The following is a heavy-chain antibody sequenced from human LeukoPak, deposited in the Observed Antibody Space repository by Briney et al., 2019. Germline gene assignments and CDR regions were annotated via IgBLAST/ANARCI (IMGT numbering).Heavy chain of an antibody. CDR3: ARDRIVYCGGDCYRLDY. CDR2: ISYDGSNK. Sequence: PGGSLRLSCAASGFTFSSYAMHWVRQAPGKGLEWVAVISYDGSNKYYADSVKGRFTISRDNSKNTLYLQMNSLRAEDTAVYYCARDRIVYCGGDCYRLDYWGQGTLVTVSS. J-gene: IGHJ4*02. CDR1: GFTFSSYA. D-gene: IGHD2-21*02. V-gene: IGHV3-30*04.